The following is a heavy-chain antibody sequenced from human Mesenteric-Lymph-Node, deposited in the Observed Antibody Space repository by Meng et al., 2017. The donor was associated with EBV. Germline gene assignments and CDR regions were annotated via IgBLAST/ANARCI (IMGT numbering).Heavy chain of an antibody. CDR2: IDQSGIT. D-gene: IGHD4-17*01. V-gene: IGHV4-39*01. J-gene: IGHJ1*01. CDR3: ARHDHSDHGAPNCFHH. Sequence: WGARLSKPAAHVSLTRAYAGAVISSTNYYWAVHRQPPGRRLEWIGSIDQSGITYHNPAPQVRVSITVDTSKNQVSLQLTSVTAADTAVYHCARHDHSDHGAPNCFHHWGQGTLVTVSS. CDR1: GAVISSTNYY.